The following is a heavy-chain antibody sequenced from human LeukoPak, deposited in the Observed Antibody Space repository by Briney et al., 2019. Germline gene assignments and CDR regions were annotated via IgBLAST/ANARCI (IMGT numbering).Heavy chain of an antibody. CDR1: GFTFSTHS. V-gene: IGHV3-21*01. CDR3: VRDFRTQLDGYSPPYHFDY. CDR2: ISSGSSHI. D-gene: IGHD5-24*01. Sequence: GGSLRLSCAASGFTFSTHSMSWVRQSPGKGLEWVSSISSGSSHIYYADSTKGRFTISRDNAKNSLFLQMNSLRAEDTAVYYCVRDFRTQLDGYSPPYHFDYWGQGALVTVSS. J-gene: IGHJ4*02.